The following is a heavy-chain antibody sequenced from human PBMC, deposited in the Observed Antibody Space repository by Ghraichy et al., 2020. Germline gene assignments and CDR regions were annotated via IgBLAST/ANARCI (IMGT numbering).Heavy chain of an antibody. CDR3: GRSSGYVDY. J-gene: IGHJ4*02. V-gene: IGHV3-74*01. D-gene: IGHD6-19*01. Sequence: GGSLRLSCAASGFTFSSKWMHWVRQAPGKGLVWVSHINTDGSTTNYADSVKGRFTISRDNAKSNLYLQMNSLIAEDTAVYYCGRSSGYVDYWGQGTLVTVSS. CDR1: GFTFSSKW. CDR2: INTDGSTT.